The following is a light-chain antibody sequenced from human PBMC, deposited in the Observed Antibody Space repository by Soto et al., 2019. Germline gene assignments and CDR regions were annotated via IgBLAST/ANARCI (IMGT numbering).Light chain of an antibody. CDR2: SDD. J-gene: IGLJ2*01. CDR1: SSNIGGNS. V-gene: IGLV1-44*01. Sequence: SVLTQPPSASGTPGQRVTISCSGSSSNIGGNSVNWYQHLPGTAPKILMYSDDERPSGVPDRFSGSKSGTSASLAISGLHSEDEADYYCAAWDDNLNGPVFGGGTKLTVL. CDR3: AAWDDNLNGPV.